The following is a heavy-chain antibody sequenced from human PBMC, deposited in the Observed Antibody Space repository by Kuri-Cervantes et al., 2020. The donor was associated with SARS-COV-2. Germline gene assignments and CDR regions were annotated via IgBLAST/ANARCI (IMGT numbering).Heavy chain of an antibody. CDR3: ATVRVDTATHGAYYYYYMDV. CDR1: VCTLTELS. CDR2: FDPEDGET. J-gene: IGHJ6*03. D-gene: IGHD5-18*01. Sequence: ASVKVSCKASVCTLTELSMHWVRQAAGKGREWMGGFDPEDGETIYAQKFQGRVTMTEDTSTYTAYMELSSLRSVDTAVYYCATVRVDTATHGAYYYYYMDVWGKGTTVTVSS. V-gene: IGHV1-24*01.